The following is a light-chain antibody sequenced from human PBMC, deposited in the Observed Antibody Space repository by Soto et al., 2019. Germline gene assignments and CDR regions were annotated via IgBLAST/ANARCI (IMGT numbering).Light chain of an antibody. J-gene: IGKJ2*01. CDR3: QQYNNWPPMYT. Sequence: EIVLTQSPATLSLSPGEGATLSCRASQSVSSYLAWYQQKPGQAPRLLIYGASNRATGIPARFSGSGSGTDFTLTISRLEPEDFAVYYCQQYNNWPPMYTFGQGTKVDIK. CDR2: GAS. CDR1: QSVSSY. V-gene: IGKV3-11*01.